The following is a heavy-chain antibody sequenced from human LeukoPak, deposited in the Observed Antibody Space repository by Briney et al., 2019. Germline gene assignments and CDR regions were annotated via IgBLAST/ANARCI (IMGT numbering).Heavy chain of an antibody. D-gene: IGHD1-26*01. Sequence: QPGGSLRLSCAASGFKFTNYAMHWVRQAPGKGLEWVSTIGGSGVTKFYADSVEGRFTISRDNSNNALFLQMNSLRAEDTAVYYCARLTGAALMDVWGQGTTVTVSS. CDR3: ARLTGAALMDV. CDR2: IGGSGVTK. CDR1: GFKFTNYA. V-gene: IGHV3-23*01. J-gene: IGHJ6*02.